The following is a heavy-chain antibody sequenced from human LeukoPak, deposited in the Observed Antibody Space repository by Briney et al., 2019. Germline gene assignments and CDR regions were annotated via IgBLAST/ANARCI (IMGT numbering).Heavy chain of an antibody. J-gene: IGHJ5*02. CDR3: VRGGRAATDNYFDP. Sequence: SETLSLTCAVSGDSISRYFWNWIRQPAGKGLEWIGRIYTSGNTNYSPSLRSRVTMSVDTSKNQFSLKLSSVTAADTAVHYCVRGGRAATDNYFDPWGQGTLVTVSS. CDR2: IYTSGNT. V-gene: IGHV4-4*07. CDR1: GDSISRYF. D-gene: IGHD1-1*01.